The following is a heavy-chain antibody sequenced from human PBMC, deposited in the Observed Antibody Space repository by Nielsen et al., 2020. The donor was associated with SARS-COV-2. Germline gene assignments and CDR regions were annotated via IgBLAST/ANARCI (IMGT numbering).Heavy chain of an antibody. CDR1: GFSLSDHF. D-gene: IGHD6-19*01. Sequence: SLKISCAVSGFSLSDHFMSWILQVPGKGLEWISYISNRESGSVTYYADSVKGRFTISRDSAKSSIYLQMDSLRAEDTAVYYCASSGWLDYWGQGTLVTVSS. CDR3: ASSGWLDY. CDR2: ISNRESGSVT. J-gene: IGHJ4*02. V-gene: IGHV3-11*04.